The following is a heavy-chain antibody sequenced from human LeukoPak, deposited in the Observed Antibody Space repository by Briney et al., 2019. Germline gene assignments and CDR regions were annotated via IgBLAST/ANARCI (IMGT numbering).Heavy chain of an antibody. CDR1: GFTFSSYE. Sequence: GGSLRLSCAASGFTFSSYEMNWVRQAPGKGLEWVSGINWNGGSTGYADSVKGRFTISRDNAKNSLYLQMNSLRAEDTALYYCARLPPDDYGDYYYFDYWGLGTLVTVSS. D-gene: IGHD4-17*01. V-gene: IGHV3-20*04. CDR2: INWNGGST. J-gene: IGHJ4*02. CDR3: ARLPPDDYGDYYYFDY.